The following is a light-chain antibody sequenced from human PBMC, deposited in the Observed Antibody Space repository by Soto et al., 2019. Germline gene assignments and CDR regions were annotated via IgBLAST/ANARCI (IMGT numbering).Light chain of an antibody. V-gene: IGKV2-24*01. J-gene: IGKJ1*01. CDR2: RVS. CDR1: QSLVYSDGNTY. Sequence: DIVLTQTPLSSLVTLGQPASISCRSSQSLVYSDGNTYLSGLQQRPGQPPRLLIYRVSNRFSGVTDRFSGSGAGTDFTLRISGLEAEDVAIYYCMQGSQFPRTFGQGTKLEIQ. CDR3: MQGSQFPRT.